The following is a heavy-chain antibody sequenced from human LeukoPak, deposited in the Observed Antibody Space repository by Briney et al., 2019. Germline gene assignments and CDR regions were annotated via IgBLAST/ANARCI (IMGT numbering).Heavy chain of an antibody. Sequence: SETLSLTCTVSGYSISSGYYWGWIRQPPGKGLEWIGEINHSGSTNYNPSLKSRVTISVDTSKNQFSLKLSSVTAADTAVYYCARVGYCSGGSCYSWGYFDYWGQGTLVTVSS. J-gene: IGHJ4*02. CDR3: ARVGYCSGGSCYSWGYFDY. CDR2: INHSGST. CDR1: GYSISSGYY. V-gene: IGHV4-38-2*02. D-gene: IGHD2-15*01.